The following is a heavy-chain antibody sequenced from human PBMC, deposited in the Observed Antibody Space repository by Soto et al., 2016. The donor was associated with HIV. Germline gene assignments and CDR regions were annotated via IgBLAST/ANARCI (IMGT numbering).Heavy chain of an antibody. Sequence: EVQLVESGGGLAQPGGSLRLSCAASGLSVRTNYMNWVRQAPGKGLEWVSVIYTGGDTYYADSVKGRFTISRDNSKNTLSLQMKSLRVEDTATYYCAREGSGSAYDIWGQGTSGHRLF. J-gene: IGHJ3*02. V-gene: IGHV3-66*01. CDR3: AREGSGSAYDI. CDR1: GLSVRTNY. CDR2: IYTGGDT. D-gene: IGHD3-10*01.